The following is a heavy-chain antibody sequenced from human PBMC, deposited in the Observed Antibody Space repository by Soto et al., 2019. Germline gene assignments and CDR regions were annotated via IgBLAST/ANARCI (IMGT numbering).Heavy chain of an antibody. J-gene: IGHJ4*02. CDR2: INAGNGNT. CDR3: ARGPGYRHGLH. CDR1: GYTFTSYA. Sequence: QVQLVQSGAEVKKPGASVKVSCKASGYTFTSYAMHWVRQAPGQRLEWMGWINAGNGNTKYSQKFQGRVTITRDTSAGTGYQEAGNPGSEDPAVEFCARGPGYRHGLHRGPGTPVTGSS. V-gene: IGHV1-3*01. D-gene: IGHD5-18*01.